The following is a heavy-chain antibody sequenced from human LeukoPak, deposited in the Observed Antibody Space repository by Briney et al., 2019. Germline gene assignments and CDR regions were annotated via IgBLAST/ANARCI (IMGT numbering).Heavy chain of an antibody. CDR2: IKEDGSEN. D-gene: IGHD3-10*01. CDR3: ARGVDTLLWFGELLSPGEFDH. CDR1: GFTFSMYW. Sequence: GGSLRLSCTASGFTFSMYWMSWVRQAPGKGLEWVANIKEDGSENYYVDSVKGRFTISRDNAKNSLYLQMSSLRADDTAVYYCARGVDTLLWFGELLSPGEFDHWGQGTLVTVSS. J-gene: IGHJ4*02. V-gene: IGHV3-7*03.